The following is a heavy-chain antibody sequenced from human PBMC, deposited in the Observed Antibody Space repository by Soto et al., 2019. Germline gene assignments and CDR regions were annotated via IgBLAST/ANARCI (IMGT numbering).Heavy chain of an antibody. Sequence: ASVKGSCKGSGYNFTSYAMDWGGQGPGQRLEWMGCINAGNGNTKYSQKFQGRVTITRDTSASTAYMELSSLRSEDTAVYYCARGPGGPDGPGDYWGQGTLVTVSS. J-gene: IGHJ4*02. V-gene: IGHV1-3*01. D-gene: IGHD2-15*01. CDR1: GYNFTSYA. CDR2: INAGNGNT. CDR3: ARGPGGPDGPGDY.